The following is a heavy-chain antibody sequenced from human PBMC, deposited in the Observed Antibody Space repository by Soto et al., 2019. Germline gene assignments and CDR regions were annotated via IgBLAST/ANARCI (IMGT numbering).Heavy chain of an antibody. D-gene: IGHD6-13*01. J-gene: IGHJ4*02. CDR3: ATDWVAAAATSFDY. CDR2: ISAYNGNT. CDR1: GYTFTSYG. V-gene: IGHV1-18*04. Sequence: ASVKVSCKASGYTFTSYGISWVRQAPGQGLEWMGWISAYNGNTNYAQKLQGRVTMTTDTSTSTAYMELRSLRSDDTAVYYCATDWVAAAATSFDYWGQGTLVTVSS.